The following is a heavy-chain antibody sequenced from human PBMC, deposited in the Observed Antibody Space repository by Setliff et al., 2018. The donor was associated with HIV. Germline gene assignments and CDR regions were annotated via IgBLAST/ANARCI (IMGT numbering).Heavy chain of an antibody. V-gene: IGHV1-69*13. CDR2: IIPILGPA. CDR1: GGTFSSYA. J-gene: IGHJ4*02. Sequence: VKVSCKASGGTFSSYAISWVRLAPGQGLEWMGGIIPILGPANYAQKFQGRVTITAGEYTTTSYMELRNLRSEDTAIYYCARGLGNFVPDLIGYFDYWGRGTLVTVSS. CDR3: ARGLGNFVPDLIGYFDY. D-gene: IGHD3-3*02.